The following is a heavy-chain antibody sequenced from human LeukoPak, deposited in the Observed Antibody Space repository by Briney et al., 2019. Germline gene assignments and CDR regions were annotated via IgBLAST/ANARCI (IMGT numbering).Heavy chain of an antibody. Sequence: GGSLRLSCGTSGFTFSDSWMSWFRQAPGQGREWVASIKDDGSDKYYLDSVRGRFTISRDNAEDSLYLQLDDLRAEDTAVFYCASHLLRGQNFDYWGQGTLVTVSS. CDR2: IKDDGSDK. CDR1: GFTFSDSW. J-gene: IGHJ4*02. CDR3: ASHLLRGQNFDY. V-gene: IGHV3-7*01.